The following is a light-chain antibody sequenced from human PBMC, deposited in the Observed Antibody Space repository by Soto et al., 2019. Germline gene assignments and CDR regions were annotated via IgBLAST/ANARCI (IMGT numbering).Light chain of an antibody. CDR1: QNILYGSNNKNY. CDR2: WAS. V-gene: IGKV4-1*01. J-gene: IGKJ4*01. CDR3: QQYYSNSPT. Sequence: DIVMTQSPDSLAVSLGERATINCRSSQNILYGSNNKNYLAWYQQKPGQPPKLLISWASTRESGVPDRFSGSVSGTDFALTIIGLRAEDVAVYYCQQYYSNSPTFGGGTKVES.